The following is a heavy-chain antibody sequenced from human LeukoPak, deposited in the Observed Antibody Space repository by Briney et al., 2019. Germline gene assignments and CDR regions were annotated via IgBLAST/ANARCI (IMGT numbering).Heavy chain of an antibody. CDR3: AKDVSTGYDWRDYHYYYGMDV. V-gene: IGHV3-9*01. CDR1: GFTFDDYA. CDR2: ISWNSDSI. J-gene: IGHJ6*02. Sequence: PGGSLRLSCAASGFTFDDYAMHWVRQPPGKGLEWVSGISWNSDSIGYADSVKGRFTISRDNAKNSLYLEMNSLRAEDTALYYCAKDVSTGYDWRDYHYYYGMDVWGQGTTVTVSS. D-gene: IGHD5-12*01.